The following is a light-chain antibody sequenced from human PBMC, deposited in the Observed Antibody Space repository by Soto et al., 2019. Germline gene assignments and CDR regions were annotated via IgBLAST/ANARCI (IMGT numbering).Light chain of an antibody. J-gene: IGKJ2*01. CDR2: GAS. CDR1: QSVGSY. V-gene: IGKV3-11*01. Sequence: EIVLTQSPATLSLSPGDRVTLSCRASQSVGSYLAWYQQKPGLAPRLLIYGASNRATGIPARFSGSGSGTDFTLTISSLEPEDFAVYFCQNRNNWPPDATFGQGTRLEIK. CDR3: QNRNNWPPDAT.